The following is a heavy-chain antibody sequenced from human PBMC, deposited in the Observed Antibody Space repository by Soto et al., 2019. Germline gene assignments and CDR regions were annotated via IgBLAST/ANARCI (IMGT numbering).Heavy chain of an antibody. D-gene: IGHD1-1*01. CDR2: IKEDGSDK. J-gene: IGHJ4*02. CDR1: GFTFTSHW. Sequence: LRLSCEASGFTFTSHWMTWVRQAPGKGLEGVANIKEDGSDKYYVDSVKGRFTISRDNAKNSVYLQMNNLRSEDTAVYYCTRTTDNESNSFYRAFMYWGLGTLVTVSS. CDR3: TRTTDNESNSFYRAFMY. V-gene: IGHV3-7*03.